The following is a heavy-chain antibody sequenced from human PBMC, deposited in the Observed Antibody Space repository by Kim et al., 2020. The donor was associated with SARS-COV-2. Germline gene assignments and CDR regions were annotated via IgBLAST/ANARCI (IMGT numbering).Heavy chain of an antibody. D-gene: IGHD1-26*01. Sequence: SETLSLTCTASGGSISSSSYYWGWIRQPPGKGLEWIGSIYYSGSTYYNPSLKSRVTISVDTSKNQFSLKLSSVTAADTAAYYCSRPSGSYLYFDYWGQGT. CDR2: IYYSGST. J-gene: IGHJ4*02. CDR1: GGSISSSSYY. V-gene: IGHV4-39*01. CDR3: SRPSGSYLYFDY.